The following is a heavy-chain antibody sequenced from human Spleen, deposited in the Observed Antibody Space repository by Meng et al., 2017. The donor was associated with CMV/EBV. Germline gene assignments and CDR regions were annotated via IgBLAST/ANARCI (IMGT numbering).Heavy chain of an antibody. J-gene: IGHJ4*02. V-gene: IGHV3-30*02. CDR3: RKIDY. Sequence: GESLKISCAASGFTFSSYAMHWVRQAPGKGLEWVAFIRSDGTNQYYADSVKGRFTISRDNSKNTMYLQMNRLRPEDTAVYYCRKIDYWGQGTLVTVSS. CDR2: IRSDGTNQ. CDR1: GFTFSSYA.